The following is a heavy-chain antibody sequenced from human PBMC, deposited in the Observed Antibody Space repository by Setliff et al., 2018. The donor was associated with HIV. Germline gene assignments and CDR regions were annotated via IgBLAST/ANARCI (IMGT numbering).Heavy chain of an antibody. D-gene: IGHD3-22*01. CDR1: GGSISSSTYY. Sequence: SETLSLTCSVSGGSISSSTYYWAWVRQPPGKGLEWIGSVYYSGTTYISPSLKSRLTISIDRSTNQFSLRLNSMTAAGMAMYYCARSSRGYYNPLFDYWGQGTLVTVSS. J-gene: IGHJ4*02. V-gene: IGHV4-39*01. CDR2: VYYSGTT. CDR3: ARSSRGYYNPLFDY.